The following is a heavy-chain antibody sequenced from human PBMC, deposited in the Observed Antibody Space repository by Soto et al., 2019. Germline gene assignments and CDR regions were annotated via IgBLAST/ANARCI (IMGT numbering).Heavy chain of an antibody. D-gene: IGHD3-16*01. CDR1: GDSISNSY. J-gene: IGHJ5*02. Sequence: PSETLSLTCTVSGDSISNSYWSWFRQSPGKGLESIGYIHYTGSPYYNPSLNSRVTISIDTSKKQFSLKLSSVTAADTAVYYCARGAGGVTPEWFDTWGQGTLVTVSS. CDR2: IHYTGSP. CDR3: ARGAGGVTPEWFDT. V-gene: IGHV4-59*01.